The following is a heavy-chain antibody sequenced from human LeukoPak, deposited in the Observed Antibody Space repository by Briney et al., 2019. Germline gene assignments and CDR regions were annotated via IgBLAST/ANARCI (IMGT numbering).Heavy chain of an antibody. Sequence: ASVKVSCKASGYTFTGYYMHWVRQAPGQGLEWMGIINPSGGSTSYAQKFQGRVTMTRDMSTSTVYMELSSLRSEDTAVYYCANPPTVTKIRFDSWGQGTLVTVSS. D-gene: IGHD4-17*01. CDR2: INPSGGST. V-gene: IGHV1-46*01. CDR1: GYTFTGYY. J-gene: IGHJ5*01. CDR3: ANPPTVTKIRFDS.